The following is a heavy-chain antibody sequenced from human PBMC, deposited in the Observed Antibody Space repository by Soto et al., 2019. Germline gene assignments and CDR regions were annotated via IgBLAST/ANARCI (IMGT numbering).Heavy chain of an antibody. CDR3: ARQSFFGAACDSYLHFDY. V-gene: IGHV5-51*01. CDR1: GYKFTGYW. CDR2: IYPGDSDT. Sequence: PGESLKISCKGTGYKFTGYWIGWVRQRSGQGLEWIGIIYPGDSDTRYSPSFQGQVTISVDKSIDTAYLQWSSLKASDTAMYFCARQSFFGAACDSYLHFDYWGLGTEVTVSS. J-gene: IGHJ4*02. D-gene: IGHD3-3*01.